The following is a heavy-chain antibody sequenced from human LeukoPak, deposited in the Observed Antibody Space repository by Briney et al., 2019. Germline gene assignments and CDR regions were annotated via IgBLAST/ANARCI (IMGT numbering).Heavy chain of an antibody. CDR1: GFTFSSYA. Sequence: PGGSLRLSCAASGFTFSSYAMHWVRQAPGKGLEWVAVISYDRSNKYYADSVKGRFTISRDNSKNTLYLQMNSLRAEDTAVYYCARTPALWFDESFHSPPDYWGQGTLVTVSS. V-gene: IGHV3-30*04. CDR2: ISYDRSNK. J-gene: IGHJ4*02. CDR3: ARTPALWFDESFHSPPDY. D-gene: IGHD3-10*01.